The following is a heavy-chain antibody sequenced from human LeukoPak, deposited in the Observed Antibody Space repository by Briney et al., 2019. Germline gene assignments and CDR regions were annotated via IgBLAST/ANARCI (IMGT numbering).Heavy chain of an antibody. CDR3: AREAVAGIGTFDY. J-gene: IGHJ4*02. Sequence: GASVKVSCKASGHTFTGYYMHWVRQAPGQGLEWMGWISAYNGNTNYAQKLQGRVTMTTDTSTSTAYMELRSLRSDDTAVYYCAREAVAGIGTFDYWGQGTLVTVSS. CDR2: ISAYNGNT. CDR1: GHTFTGYY. V-gene: IGHV1-18*04. D-gene: IGHD6-19*01.